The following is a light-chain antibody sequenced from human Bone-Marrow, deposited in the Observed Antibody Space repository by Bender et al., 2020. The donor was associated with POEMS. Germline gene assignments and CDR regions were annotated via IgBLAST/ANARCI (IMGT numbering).Light chain of an antibody. CDR1: NIGGKS. CDR2: DNN. Sequence: SYVLTQTPSVSVAPGQTARVTCGGNNIGGKSVHWYQQKPGQAPVLVVYDNNDRPSGIPERFSGSNSGNMATLTITRVEAGDEADYYCQVWDSSSDHYVFGTGTKVTVL. J-gene: IGLJ1*01. V-gene: IGLV3-21*02. CDR3: QVWDSSSDHYV.